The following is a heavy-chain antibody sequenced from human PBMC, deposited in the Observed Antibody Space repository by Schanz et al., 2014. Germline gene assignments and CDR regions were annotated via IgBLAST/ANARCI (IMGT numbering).Heavy chain of an antibody. V-gene: IGHV3-9*01. D-gene: IGHD4-4*01. J-gene: IGHJ6*02. CDR2: ISWNSGSV. CDR3: ATDRQTTVNRVGYYYGRDV. CDR1: GFTFDNYA. Sequence: EVQLVESGGGLLQPGRSLRLSCAASGFTFDNYAMHWVRQAPGKGLEWVSSISWNSGSVAYADSVKGRLTISRDDAKSSLYLQMNSLRAEDPALYYCATDRQTTVNRVGYYYGRDVWGQGTTVTVSS.